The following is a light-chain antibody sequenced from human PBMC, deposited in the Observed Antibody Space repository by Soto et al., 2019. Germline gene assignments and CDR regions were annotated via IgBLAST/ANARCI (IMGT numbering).Light chain of an antibody. CDR3: QQYKTYYRT. CDR1: QSVSSY. J-gene: IGKJ1*01. V-gene: IGKV3-11*01. CDR2: DAS. Sequence: EIVVTQSPATLSLSPGERATLSCRASQSVSSYLAWYQQKPGQAPRLLIYDASYRAPGIPARFSGSGSGTDFTLTISSLQPEDFATYYCQQYKTYYRTFGQGTKVDIK.